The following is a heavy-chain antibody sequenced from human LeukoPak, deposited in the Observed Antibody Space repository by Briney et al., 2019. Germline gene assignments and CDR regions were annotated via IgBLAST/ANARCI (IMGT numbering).Heavy chain of an antibody. J-gene: IGHJ4*02. Sequence: GGSLRLSCAASGFTFSSYWMSWVRQAPGKGLEWVANIKQDGSEKYYVDSVKGRFTISRDNAKNSLYLQMNSLRAEDTAVYYCASGSYPASFDYRGQGTLVTVSS. CDR3: ASGSYPASFDY. CDR1: GFTFSSYW. CDR2: IKQDGSEK. D-gene: IGHD1-26*01. V-gene: IGHV3-7*01.